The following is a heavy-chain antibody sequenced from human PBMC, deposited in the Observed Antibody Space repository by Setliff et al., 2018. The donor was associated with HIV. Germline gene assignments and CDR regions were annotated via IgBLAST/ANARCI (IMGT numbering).Heavy chain of an antibody. V-gene: IGHV1-69*13. J-gene: IGHJ3*02. CDR1: GGTLSSYA. Sequence: SVKVSCKASGGTLSSYAISWVRQAPGQGLEWMGGIIPVFGTPNYAQKFQGRVTITADESTRTAYMELSSLRSEDTAVYFCARLTYCAGDCYSTGASDIWGQGTMVTVSS. CDR3: ARLTYCAGDCYSTGASDI. D-gene: IGHD2-21*01. CDR2: IIPVFGTP.